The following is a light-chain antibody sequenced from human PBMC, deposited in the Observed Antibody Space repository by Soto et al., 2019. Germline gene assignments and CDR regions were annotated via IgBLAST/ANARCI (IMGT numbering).Light chain of an antibody. CDR2: GAS. CDR1: QSVAANY. J-gene: IGKJ3*01. CDR3: HQYGTAPLT. V-gene: IGKV3-20*01. Sequence: EVVLTHSPGTLSLSPGEMATLSCRASQSVAANYLAWYQQKRGQAPRLLIYGASSRATGIPDRFSGSGSGTDFTLTISRLEPEDFSVYYCHQYGTAPLTFGPGTKVDIK.